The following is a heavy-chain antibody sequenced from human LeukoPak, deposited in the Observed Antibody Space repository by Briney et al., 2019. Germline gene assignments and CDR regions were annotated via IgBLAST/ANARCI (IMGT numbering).Heavy chain of an antibody. CDR1: GFSLTTAGMS. D-gene: IGHD3-10*01. V-gene: IGHV2-70*17. J-gene: IGHJ3*02. Sequence: SGPAVVKPTQTLTLTCTFSGFSLTTAGMSVSWIRQPPGKALEWLARIDWDDDEFYSTSLKPRLSISKDTSNNQVVLVMTNVDPVDTGTYYCARTPGPAIGDGLDIWGQGTLVTVSS. CDR2: IDWDDDE. CDR3: ARTPGPAIGDGLDI.